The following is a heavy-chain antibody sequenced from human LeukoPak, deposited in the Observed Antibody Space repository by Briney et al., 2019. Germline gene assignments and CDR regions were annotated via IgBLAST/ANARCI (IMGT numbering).Heavy chain of an antibody. V-gene: IGHV1-8*03. D-gene: IGHD3-3*01. Sequence: GASVKVSCKASGYTFTSYDINWVRQATGQGLEWMGWMNPNSGNTGYAQKFQGRVTITRNTSISTAYMELSSLRSEDTAVYYCARGSGYYDFWSGSPNWFDPWGQGTLVTVSS. CDR1: GYTFTSYD. CDR2: MNPNSGNT. CDR3: ARGSGYYDFWSGSPNWFDP. J-gene: IGHJ5*02.